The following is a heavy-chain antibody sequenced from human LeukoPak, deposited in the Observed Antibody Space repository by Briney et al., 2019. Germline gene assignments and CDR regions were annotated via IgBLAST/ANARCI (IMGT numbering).Heavy chain of an antibody. CDR1: GGSISSSSYY. J-gene: IGHJ4*02. D-gene: IGHD2-15*01. CDR2: IYYSGST. CDR3: ARIRSTASPSTDCSGGSCYGY. Sequence: SETLSPTCTVSGGSISSSSYYWGWIRQPPGKGLEWIGSIYYSGSTYYNPSLKSRVTISVDTSKSQFSLKLSSVTAADTAVYYCARIRSTASPSTDCSGGSCYGYWGQGTLVTVSS. V-gene: IGHV4-39*01.